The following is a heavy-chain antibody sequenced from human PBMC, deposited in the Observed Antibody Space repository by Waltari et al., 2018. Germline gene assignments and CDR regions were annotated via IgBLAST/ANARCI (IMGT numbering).Heavy chain of an antibody. V-gene: IGHV3-15*01. Sequence: EVQVVESGGGLVRTGGSLRVSCEAYGFTFRNAWINLVRQAPGKGLEWVGRIKTKSEGGTTDYAAPVKGRFTLSRDDSKNTVYLQMNSLKIEDTAVYYCTPKTNFWGQGTLVTVSS. CDR2: IKTKSEGGTT. J-gene: IGHJ4*02. CDR1: GFTFRNAW. CDR3: TPKTNF.